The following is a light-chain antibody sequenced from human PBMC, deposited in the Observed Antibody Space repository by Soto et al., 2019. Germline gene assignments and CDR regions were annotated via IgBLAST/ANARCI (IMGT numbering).Light chain of an antibody. J-gene: IGKJ1*01. CDR1: QSVSSSY. Sequence: EIVLTQSPGTLSLSPGERATLSCRASQSVSSSYLAWYQQKPGQAPRLLIYDASSRATGIPYRFSGSGSGTDFTLTISRLEPEDFAVYSCQQYGIAPQTFGQGTTVEIK. V-gene: IGKV3-20*01. CDR3: QQYGIAPQT. CDR2: DAS.